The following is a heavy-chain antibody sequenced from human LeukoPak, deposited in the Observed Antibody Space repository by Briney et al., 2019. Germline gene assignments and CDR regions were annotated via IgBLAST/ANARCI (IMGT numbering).Heavy chain of an antibody. CDR2: INPNSGGT. CDR3: ARYYYDTSSAFDI. V-gene: IGHV1-2*02. J-gene: IGHJ3*02. D-gene: IGHD3-22*01. CDR1: GYTFTGYY. Sequence: GASVQVSCKASGYTFTGYYMHWVRQAPGQGLEWMGWINPNSGGTNYAQKFQGRVIMTRDTSISTAYLALSRLRSDDTAVYSCARYYYDTSSAFDIWGQGTMVTVSS.